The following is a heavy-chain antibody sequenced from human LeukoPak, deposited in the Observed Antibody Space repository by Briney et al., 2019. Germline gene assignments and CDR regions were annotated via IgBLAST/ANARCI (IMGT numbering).Heavy chain of an antibody. Sequence: ASVKVSCKASGGTFGSYAISWVRQAPGQGLEWMGRIVPILGIANYAQKFQGRVTINADKSTSTAYMELSSLRSEDTAAYYCASLTTVTRPYYFDYWGQGTLVTVSS. J-gene: IGHJ4*02. D-gene: IGHD4-17*01. CDR1: GGTFGSYA. CDR3: ASLTTVTRPYYFDY. CDR2: IVPILGIA. V-gene: IGHV1-69*04.